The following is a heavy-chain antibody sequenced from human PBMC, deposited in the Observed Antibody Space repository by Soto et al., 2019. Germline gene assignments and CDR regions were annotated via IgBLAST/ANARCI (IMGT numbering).Heavy chain of an antibody. D-gene: IGHD3-16*01. CDR2: SNAGNGYT. CDR1: GYTFTTYS. CDR3: ARDGGSGMDV. Sequence: ASVKVSCKASGYTFTTYSMHWVRQAPGHRLEWMGWSNAGNGYTQYSQDFQGRVTITRDTSASTAYMELSSLRSEEMAVYYCARDGGSGMDVWGQGTTVTVSS. J-gene: IGHJ6*02. V-gene: IGHV1-3*02.